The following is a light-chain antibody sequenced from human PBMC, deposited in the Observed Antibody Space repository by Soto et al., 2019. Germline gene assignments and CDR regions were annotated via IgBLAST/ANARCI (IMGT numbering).Light chain of an antibody. V-gene: IGKV3-15*01. Sequence: ELVMTQSPVTLSVSPGERATLSCRASQSVSNNLAWYQQKPGQAPILLIYGASTSATGITARFSGSGSGTEFTLTISSLQSEDFAVYYCQQYNNWPPFTFGQGTRLEIK. CDR1: QSVSNN. CDR3: QQYNNWPPFT. J-gene: IGKJ5*01. CDR2: GAS.